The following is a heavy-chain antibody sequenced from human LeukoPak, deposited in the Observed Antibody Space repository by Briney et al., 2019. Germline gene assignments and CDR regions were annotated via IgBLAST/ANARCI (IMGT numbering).Heavy chain of an antibody. Sequence: GASVKVSCKASGYTFTSYGISWVRQAPGQGLEWMGWISAYNGNTNYAQKLQGRVTMTTDTSTSTAYMELRSLRSDDTAVYYCARDHRLGIVVVTATSFDYWGQGTLVTVSS. D-gene: IGHD2-21*02. V-gene: IGHV1-18*01. CDR1: GYTFTSYG. CDR3: ARDHRLGIVVVTATSFDY. J-gene: IGHJ4*02. CDR2: ISAYNGNT.